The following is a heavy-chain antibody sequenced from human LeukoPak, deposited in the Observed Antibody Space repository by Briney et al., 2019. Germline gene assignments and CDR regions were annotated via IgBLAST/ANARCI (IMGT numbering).Heavy chain of an antibody. CDR2: IKTYGTVK. CDR1: GFTFSKYW. J-gene: IGHJ4*02. V-gene: IGHV3-74*03. CDR3: ATKQWLAPPPDS. Sequence: PGGPLTLSCAASGFTFSKYWMLWARQATGKGLESVSQIKTYGTVKTSAHCVKRLFTLSRDIPDNTMFPKIKTVRDEDRAVYYCATKQWLAPPPDSWGQGTPVTVFS. D-gene: IGHD6-19*01.